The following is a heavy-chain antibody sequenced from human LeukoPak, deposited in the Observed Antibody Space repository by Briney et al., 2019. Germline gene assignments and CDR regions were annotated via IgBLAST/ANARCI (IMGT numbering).Heavy chain of an antibody. CDR2: IYHSGST. Sequence: SETLSLTCTVSGGSISSNYWSWIRQPPGKGLEWIGYIYHSGSTNSNPSLSSRVTISVDTSKNQFSLKLRSVTAADTAVYYCARGAADTYYYYGLDVWGQGTTVTASS. J-gene: IGHJ6*02. V-gene: IGHV4-59*08. CDR3: ARGAADTYYYYGLDV. CDR1: GGSISSNY. D-gene: IGHD6-13*01.